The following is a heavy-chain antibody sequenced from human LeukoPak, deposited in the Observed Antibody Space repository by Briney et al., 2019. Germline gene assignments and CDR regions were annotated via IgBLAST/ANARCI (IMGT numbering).Heavy chain of an antibody. D-gene: IGHD3-10*01. Sequence: PSETLSLTCTVSGGSISCSSYYWGWIRQPPGKGLEWIGSIYYSGSTYYNPSLKSRVTISVDTSKNQFSLKLSSVTAADTAVYYCARLRWFGDPTMSWFDPWGQGTLVTVSS. V-gene: IGHV4-39*01. J-gene: IGHJ5*02. CDR1: GGSISCSSYY. CDR2: IYYSGST. CDR3: ARLRWFGDPTMSWFDP.